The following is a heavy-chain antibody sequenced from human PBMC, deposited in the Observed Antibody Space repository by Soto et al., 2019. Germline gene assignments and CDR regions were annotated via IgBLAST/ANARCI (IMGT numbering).Heavy chain of an antibody. CDR3: ARSPSSD. CDR2: INHSGST. Sequence: QVQLQQWGAGLWKPSETLSLTCAVYGGSFSGYYWSWIRQPPGKGLEWIGEINHSGSTNYNPSLKSRVTISGDTSKNQFSLKLSSVTAADAAVYYCARSPSSDWGQGALVTVSS. V-gene: IGHV4-34*01. J-gene: IGHJ4*02. CDR1: GGSFSGYY.